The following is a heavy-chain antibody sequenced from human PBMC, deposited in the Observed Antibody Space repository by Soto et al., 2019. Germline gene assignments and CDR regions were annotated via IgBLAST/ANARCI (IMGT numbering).Heavy chain of an antibody. Sequence: GGSLRHSCGASGFTISSYAMSWVRQAPGKGLEWVSAISGSGGSTYYADSVKGRFTISRDNSKNTLYLQMNSLRAEDTAVYYCAKDQGSILRYFDWLSDAFDIWGQGTMVTVSS. J-gene: IGHJ3*02. D-gene: IGHD3-9*01. CDR1: GFTISSYA. CDR2: ISGSGGST. V-gene: IGHV3-23*01. CDR3: AKDQGSILRYFDWLSDAFDI.